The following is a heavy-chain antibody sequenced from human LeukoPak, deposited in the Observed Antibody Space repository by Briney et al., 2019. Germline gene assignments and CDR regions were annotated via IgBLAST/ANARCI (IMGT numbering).Heavy chain of an antibody. D-gene: IGHD3-22*01. Sequence: NPGGSLRLSCTASGFTFGDYAMSWFRQAPGKGLEWVGFIRSKAYGGTTEYAASVKGRFTISRDDSKSIAYLQMNSLKTEDTAVYYCTRERITMIVVVHDYWGQGTLVTVSP. CDR1: GFTFGDYA. CDR3: TRERITMIVVVHDY. J-gene: IGHJ4*02. CDR2: IRSKAYGGTT. V-gene: IGHV3-49*05.